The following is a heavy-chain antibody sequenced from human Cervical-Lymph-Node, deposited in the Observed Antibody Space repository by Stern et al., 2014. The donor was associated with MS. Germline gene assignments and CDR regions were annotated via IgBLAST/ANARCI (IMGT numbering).Heavy chain of an antibody. J-gene: IGHJ5*01. V-gene: IGHV3-33*01. CDR3: ARRYGGWFDS. CDR1: GFTFSDYG. D-gene: IGHD4-17*01. Sequence: VQLVESGGGVVQPGTSLRLSCAASGFTFSDYGMHWVRQAPGKGLEWVAVIWLDGSNENSADSVKGRFTISRDNSKNTLYLQMNSLRAEDTAVYYCARRYGGWFDSWGQGTQVTVSS. CDR2: IWLDGSNE.